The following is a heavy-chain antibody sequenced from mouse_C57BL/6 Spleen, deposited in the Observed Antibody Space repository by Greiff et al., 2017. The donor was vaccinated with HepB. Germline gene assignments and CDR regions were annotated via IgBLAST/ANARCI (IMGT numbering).Heavy chain of an antibody. V-gene: IGHV1-4*01. D-gene: IGHD3-3*01. CDR2: INPSSGYT. CDR1: GYTFTSYT. J-gene: IGHJ2*01. Sequence: VQLQQSGAELARPGASVKMSCKASGYTFTSYTMHWVNQRPGQGLEWIGYINPSSGYTKYNQKFKDKATLTADKSSSTAYMQLSSLTSEDSAVYYCARRDSFYFDYWGQGTTLTVSS. CDR3: ARRDSFYFDY.